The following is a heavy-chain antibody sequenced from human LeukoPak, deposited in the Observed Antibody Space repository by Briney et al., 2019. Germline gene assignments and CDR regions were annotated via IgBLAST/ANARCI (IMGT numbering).Heavy chain of an antibody. CDR1: GFTFSSYG. CDR3: AKELGSRTTAFDY. Sequence: GGSLRLSCAASGFTFSSYGMHWVRQAPGKGLEGVTFISYDGSDRYYADSVKGRFTISRDNSKNTLYLQMNSLRAEDTAVYYCAKELGSRTTAFDYWGQGTLVTVSS. J-gene: IGHJ4*02. D-gene: IGHD1-7*01. V-gene: IGHV3-30*18. CDR2: ISYDGSDR.